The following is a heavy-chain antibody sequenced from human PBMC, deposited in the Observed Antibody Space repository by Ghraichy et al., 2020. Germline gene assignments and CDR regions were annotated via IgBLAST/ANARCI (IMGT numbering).Heavy chain of an antibody. J-gene: IGHJ5*02. D-gene: IGHD1-26*01. V-gene: IGHV4-39*01. CDR3: ASASGSYFNWFDP. CDR1: GGSISSRSYY. Sequence: SETLSLTCTVSGGSISSRSYYWGWIHQPPGKGLEWIGSIYYSGSTYYNPSLKSRVTISVDTSKNQFSLKLSSVTAADTAVYYCASASGSYFNWFDPWGQGTLVTVSS. CDR2: IYYSGST.